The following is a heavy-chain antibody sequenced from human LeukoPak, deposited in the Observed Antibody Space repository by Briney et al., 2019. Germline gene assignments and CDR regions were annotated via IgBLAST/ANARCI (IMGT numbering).Heavy chain of an antibody. CDR3: ARQDIAAVWFYDY. Sequence: SETLSLTCTVSGGSISSSSYYWGWIRQPPGKGLEWIGSIYYSGSTYYNPSLKSRVTISVDTSKNQFSLKLSSVTAADTAVYYCARQDIAAVWFYDYWGQGTLVTVSS. V-gene: IGHV4-39*01. CDR2: IYYSGST. D-gene: IGHD6-13*01. J-gene: IGHJ4*02. CDR1: GGSISSSSYY.